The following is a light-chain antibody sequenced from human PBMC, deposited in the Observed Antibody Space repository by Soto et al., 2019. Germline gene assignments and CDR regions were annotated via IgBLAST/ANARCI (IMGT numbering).Light chain of an antibody. J-gene: IGKJ4*01. CDR2: GAS. V-gene: IGKV1-39*01. Sequence: IQMPKTHSSLSASVGDRVTITCRASQSISRHLNWYQQKPGKDPKLLIYGASSLQSGVPSRISGSGSGTDFTLTISSLQPEDFATYYCQQGYSAPLTSGGGTKVDIK. CDR1: QSISRH. CDR3: QQGYSAPLT.